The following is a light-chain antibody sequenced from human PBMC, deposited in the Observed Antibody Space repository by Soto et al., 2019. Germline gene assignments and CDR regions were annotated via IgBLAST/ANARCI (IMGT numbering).Light chain of an antibody. CDR3: QKYTSALGT. Sequence: DIQMTQSPSSLSASVGDRVTITCRASQGIGNYLAWYQQKPGKVPKLLIYSASTLQSGVPSRFSGSGSGTDFTLTISSLQPEDVATYYCQKYTSALGTFGQGTKVEIK. CDR2: SAS. J-gene: IGKJ1*01. CDR1: QGIGNY. V-gene: IGKV1-27*01.